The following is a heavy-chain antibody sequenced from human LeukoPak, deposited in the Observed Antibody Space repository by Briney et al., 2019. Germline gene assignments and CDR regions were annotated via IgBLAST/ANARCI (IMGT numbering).Heavy chain of an antibody. CDR1: GYTFTSYG. V-gene: IGHV1-18*01. D-gene: IGHD2-2*01. CDR2: ISAYNGNT. Sequence: ASVKVSCKASGYTFTSYGISWVRQAPGQGLEWMGWISAYNGNTNYAQKLQGRVTMTTDTSTSTAYMELRSLRSDDTAVYYCARDIVLVPAAMGFDYWGQGTLVTVSS. CDR3: ARDIVLVPAAMGFDY. J-gene: IGHJ4*02.